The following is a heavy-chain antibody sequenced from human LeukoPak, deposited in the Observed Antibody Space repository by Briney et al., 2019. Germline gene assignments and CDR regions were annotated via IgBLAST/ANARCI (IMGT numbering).Heavy chain of an antibody. V-gene: IGHV4-59*08. J-gene: IGHJ4*02. Sequence: SETLSLTCTVSGGSFSSSSWSWIRQPPGKGLEWIGFIYYSGSTNYNPSLKSRVTISVDTSKNQFSLKLSSVTAADTAVYYCARLIAEVGGGTNYFDTWGQGTLVTVSS. CDR3: ARLIAEVGGGTNYFDT. CDR1: GGSFSSSS. D-gene: IGHD2-21*01. CDR2: IYYSGST.